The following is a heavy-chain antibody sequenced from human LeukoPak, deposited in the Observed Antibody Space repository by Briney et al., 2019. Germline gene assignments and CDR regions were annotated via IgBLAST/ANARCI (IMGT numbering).Heavy chain of an antibody. J-gene: IGHJ4*02. CDR2: IGSSSL. Sequence: GGSLRLSCAASGFSFSYYSMIWVRQAPGKGLEWVSSIGSSSLYVDSVKGRFTISRDKTKNSLYLQMNDLRAEDTAVYYCARSGPARGYYFDFWGQGTLVTVSS. V-gene: IGHV3-21*01. CDR3: ARSGPARGYYFDF. CDR1: GFSFSYYS. D-gene: IGHD3-22*01.